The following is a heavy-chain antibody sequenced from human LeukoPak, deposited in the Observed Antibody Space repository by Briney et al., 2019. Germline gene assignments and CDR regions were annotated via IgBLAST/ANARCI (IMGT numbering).Heavy chain of an antibody. J-gene: IGHJ4*02. CDR1: GGSFSGYY. Sequence: SETLSLTCAVYGGSFSGYYWSWIRRPPGKGLEWIGEINHSGSTNYNPSLKSRVTISVDTSKNQFSLKLSSVTAADTAVYYCARATRRGRYFDYWGQGTLVTVSS. CDR2: INHSGST. CDR3: ARATRRGRYFDY. D-gene: IGHD6-6*01. V-gene: IGHV4-34*01.